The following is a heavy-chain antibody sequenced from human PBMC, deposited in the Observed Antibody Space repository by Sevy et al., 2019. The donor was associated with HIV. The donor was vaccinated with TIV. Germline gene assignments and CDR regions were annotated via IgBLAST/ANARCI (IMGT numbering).Heavy chain of an antibody. CDR1: GFTFSSYA. CDR2: ISGSGGST. D-gene: IGHD3-10*01. V-gene: IGHV3-23*01. J-gene: IGHJ4*02. CDR3: AKDRGSLLWAYYFDY. Sequence: GGSLRLSCAASGFTFSSYAMSWVRQAPGKGLEWVSAISGSGGSTYYADSVKGRFTISRDNSKNTLYLQMNSLRAEDTAVDYCAKDRGSLLWAYYFDYWGQGTLVTVSS.